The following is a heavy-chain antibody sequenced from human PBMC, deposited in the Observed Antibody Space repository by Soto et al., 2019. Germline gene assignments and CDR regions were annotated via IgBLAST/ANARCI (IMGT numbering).Heavy chain of an antibody. V-gene: IGHV1-18*01. Sequence: ASVKVSCKASGYTFTNFGISWVRQAPGQGLEWMGWISAYNGNTNYAQKFQGRVTMTTDTSTSTAYMEVRSLRFDDTAVYYCARSDSYGNYGMDVWGQGTTVTVSS. CDR1: GYTFTNFG. CDR2: ISAYNGNT. CDR3: ARSDSYGNYGMDV. J-gene: IGHJ6*02. D-gene: IGHD4-17*01.